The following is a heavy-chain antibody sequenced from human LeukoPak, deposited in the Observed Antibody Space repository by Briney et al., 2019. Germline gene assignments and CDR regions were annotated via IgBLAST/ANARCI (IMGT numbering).Heavy chain of an antibody. CDR2: INSDGSST. CDR1: GFTFSSYA. D-gene: IGHD6-13*01. V-gene: IGHV3-74*01. J-gene: IGHJ5*02. Sequence: GGSLRLSCAASGFTFSSYAMSWVRQAPGKGLVWVSRINSDGSSTSYADSVKGRFTISRDNAKNTLYLQMNSLRAEDTAVYYCARGKLYSSSWYLNWFDPWGQGTLVTVSS. CDR3: ARGKLYSSSWYLNWFDP.